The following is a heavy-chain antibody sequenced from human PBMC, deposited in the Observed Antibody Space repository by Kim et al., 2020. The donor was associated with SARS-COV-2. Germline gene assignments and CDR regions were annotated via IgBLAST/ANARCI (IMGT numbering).Heavy chain of an antibody. CDR2: T. V-gene: IGHV3-15*01. CDR3: TPLRDRGAFDI. Sequence: TDYAAPVNGRFTISGDDSKNTLYLQMNSLKTEATAVYYCTPLRDRGAFDIWGQGTMVTVSS. D-gene: IGHD2-15*01. J-gene: IGHJ3*02.